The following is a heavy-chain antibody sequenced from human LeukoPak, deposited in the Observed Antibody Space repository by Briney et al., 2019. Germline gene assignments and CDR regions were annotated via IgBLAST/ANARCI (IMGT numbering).Heavy chain of an antibody. Sequence: GGSLRLSCAASGFVFSDQYMEWVRQAPGTGLEWVGRIRNKANIYTTEKAASVKGRFTMSRDDSKSSLYLHMNRLRAEDTAVYYCARAGGGYHFDYWGQGTLVTVSS. CDR3: ARAGGGYHFDY. J-gene: IGHJ4*02. D-gene: IGHD2-15*01. CDR1: GFVFSDQY. V-gene: IGHV3-72*01. CDR2: IRNKANIYTT.